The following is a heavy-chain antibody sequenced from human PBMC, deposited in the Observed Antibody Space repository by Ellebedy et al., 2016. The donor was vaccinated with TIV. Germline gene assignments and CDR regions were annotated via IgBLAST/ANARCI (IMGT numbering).Heavy chain of an antibody. V-gene: IGHV4-34*01. CDR2: VTHTGGT. J-gene: IGHJ4*02. D-gene: IGHD6-19*01. CDR3: ARGFPAAWELAGA. Sequence: SDTLSLTXAVSGSPSGNYFWSWIRQPPGKGLEWIGEVTHTGGTNYNPSLESPVTMSLDTSENQFSLKLNSVNVADTAVYYCARGFPAAWELAGAWGQGTLVTVSA. CDR1: GSPSGNYF.